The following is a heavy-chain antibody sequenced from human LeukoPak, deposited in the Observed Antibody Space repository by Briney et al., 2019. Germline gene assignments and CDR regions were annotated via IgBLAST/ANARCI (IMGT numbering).Heavy chain of an antibody. V-gene: IGHV3-66*01. CDR2: IYSGGST. J-gene: IGHJ3*02. CDR3: ARVGWEWDAFDI. D-gene: IGHD1-26*01. CDR1: GFTVSYSY. Sequence: PGGSLRLSCAASGFTVSYSYMNWVRQAPGKGLEWVSVIYSGGSTYYADSVKGRFTISRDNSKNTLYLQMNSLRAEDTAVYYCARVGWEWDAFDIWGQGTMVTVSS.